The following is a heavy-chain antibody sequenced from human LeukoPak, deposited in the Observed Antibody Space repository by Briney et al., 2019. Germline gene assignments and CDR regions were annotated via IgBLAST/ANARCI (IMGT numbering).Heavy chain of an antibody. Sequence: GGSLPPSCAAPGFPVSSNYMSGVRPAPGKGLEWGSVIYRGGRTYYADSVKGRFTISRDNSKSTLYLQMNSLRAEDTAVYYCARDGPYGSGRRGVHFQHWGQGTLVTVSS. J-gene: IGHJ1*01. CDR3: ARDGPYGSGRRGVHFQH. V-gene: IGHV3-53*01. CDR2: IYRGGRT. CDR1: GFPVSSNY. D-gene: IGHD3-10*01.